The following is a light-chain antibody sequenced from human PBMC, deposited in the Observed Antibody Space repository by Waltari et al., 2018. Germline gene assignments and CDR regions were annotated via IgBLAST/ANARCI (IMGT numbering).Light chain of an antibody. V-gene: IGLV1-44*01. CDR3: ATWDDSLNGVV. CDR2: SNN. J-gene: IGLJ2*01. CDR1: SSNIGNNS. Sequence: SVLTQPPSASGTPGQRVTISCSRSSSNIGNNSVNWYQRLPGTAPKRLIYSNNQRPSWVPDRFSASGSGTSASLAISGLQSEDDGDYYCATWDDSLNGVVFGGGTKLTVL.